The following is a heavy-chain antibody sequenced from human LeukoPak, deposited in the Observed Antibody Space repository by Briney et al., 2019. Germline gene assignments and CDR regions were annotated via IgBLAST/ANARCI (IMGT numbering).Heavy chain of an antibody. D-gene: IGHD6-19*01. V-gene: IGHV3-7*01. Sequence: PGGSLRLSCAASGFTFSIYWMTWVRQAPGKGLEWVANIKQDGSEKYYVDSVKGRFTISRDNAKNSLYLQMNSLRAEDTAVYYCARRAPGIAVGGEYYFDYWGQGTLVTVSS. CDR2: IKQDGSEK. CDR3: ARRAPGIAVGGEYYFDY. J-gene: IGHJ4*02. CDR1: GFTFSIYW.